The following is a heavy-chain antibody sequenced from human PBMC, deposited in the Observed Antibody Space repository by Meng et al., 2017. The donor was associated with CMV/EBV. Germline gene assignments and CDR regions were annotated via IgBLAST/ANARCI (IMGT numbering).Heavy chain of an antibody. CDR3: ARDGTTATFDY. Sequence: GESLKISCAASGFTFSSYAMHWVRQAPGKGLEWVAVISYDGSNKYYADSVKGRFTISRDNSKNTLYLQMNSLRAEDTAVYYCARDGTTATFDYWGQGTTVTVSS. V-gene: IGHV3-30*04. D-gene: IGHD4-17*01. CDR1: GFTFSSYA. CDR2: ISYDGSNK. J-gene: IGHJ4*03.